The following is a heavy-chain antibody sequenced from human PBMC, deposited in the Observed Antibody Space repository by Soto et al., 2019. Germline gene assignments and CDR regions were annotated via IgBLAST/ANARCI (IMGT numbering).Heavy chain of an antibody. Sequence: QITLKESGPTLVKPTQTLTLTCTFSGFSLSTSGVGVGWIRQPPGKALEWLALIYWDDDKRYSPSPKSRLTITNDISKNQVVLTMTNMDPVDTATYYCAHRPSYCSGGSCYSGFDYWGQGTLVTVSS. CDR1: GFSLSTSGVG. J-gene: IGHJ4*02. D-gene: IGHD2-15*01. CDR3: AHRPSYCSGGSCYSGFDY. V-gene: IGHV2-5*02. CDR2: IYWDDDK.